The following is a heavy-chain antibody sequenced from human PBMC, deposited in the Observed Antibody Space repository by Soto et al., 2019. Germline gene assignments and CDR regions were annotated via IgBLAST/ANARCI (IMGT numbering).Heavy chain of an antibody. CDR1: GYTFTSYA. Sequence: GASVKVSCKASGYTFTSYAMHWVRQAPGQRLEWMGWINAGNGYTKYSQKFQGRVTITRDTSASTAYMGLSSLRSEDTAVYYCARGGDDCSTTSCYMIDYWGQGTLVTVSS. CDR3: ARGGDDCSTTSCYMIDY. J-gene: IGHJ4*02. D-gene: IGHD2-2*02. CDR2: INAGNGYT. V-gene: IGHV1-3*01.